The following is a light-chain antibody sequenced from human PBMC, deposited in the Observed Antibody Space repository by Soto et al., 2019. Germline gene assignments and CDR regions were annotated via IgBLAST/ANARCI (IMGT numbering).Light chain of an antibody. CDR3: QHRSNWHWT. CDR2: DAS. J-gene: IGKJ1*01. Sequence: ETVLTQSPATLSLSPGERATLSCRASQSVRSNLAWYQQKPGQAPRLLIYDASNRATGIPGRLIGSGSGTDFALTISSLEAEDFAVDYGQHRSNWHWTFGQGTKVEIK. V-gene: IGKV3-11*01. CDR1: QSVRSN.